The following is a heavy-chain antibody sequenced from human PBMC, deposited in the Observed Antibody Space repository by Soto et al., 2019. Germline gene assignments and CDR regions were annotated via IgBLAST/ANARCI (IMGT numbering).Heavy chain of an antibody. CDR2: IYYNGST. J-gene: IGHJ4*02. CDR1: GGSISSYY. V-gene: IGHV4-59*08. Sequence: SETLSLTCTVSGGSISSYYWSWIRQPPGKGLEWIGYIYYNGSTNYNPSLKSRVTISVDTSKNHFSLKLSSVTAADTAVYYCARHFTAVAAPAFDYWGQGTLVTVSS. CDR3: ARHFTAVAAPAFDY. D-gene: IGHD6-19*01.